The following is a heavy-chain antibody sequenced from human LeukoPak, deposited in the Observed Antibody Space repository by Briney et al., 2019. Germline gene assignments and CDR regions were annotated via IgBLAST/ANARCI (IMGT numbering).Heavy chain of an antibody. CDR2: IKQDESAK. J-gene: IGHJ3*02. Sequence: GGSLRLSCAASGFTFSSYWMTWVRQAPGKGLEWVANIKQDESAKYYVDSVKGRFTISRDNAKNSLYLQVNSLRAEDTAVYYCARPQSGTYHDAFDIWGQGTMVTVSS. V-gene: IGHV3-7*01. D-gene: IGHD1-26*01. CDR1: GFTFSSYW. CDR3: ARPQSGTYHDAFDI.